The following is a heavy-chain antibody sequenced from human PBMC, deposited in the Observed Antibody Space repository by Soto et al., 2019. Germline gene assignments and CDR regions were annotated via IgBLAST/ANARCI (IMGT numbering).Heavy chain of an antibody. Sequence: SVKVSCKASGGTFSSYAISWVRQAPGQGLEWMGGIIPIFGTANYAQKFQGRVTITADESTSTAYMELSSLRSEDTAVYYCARGRVDTAMVTGTPFSYYYGMDVWGQGTTVTVSS. CDR2: IIPIFGTA. D-gene: IGHD5-18*01. CDR1: GGTFSSYA. J-gene: IGHJ6*02. V-gene: IGHV1-69*13. CDR3: ARGRVDTAMVTGTPFSYYYGMDV.